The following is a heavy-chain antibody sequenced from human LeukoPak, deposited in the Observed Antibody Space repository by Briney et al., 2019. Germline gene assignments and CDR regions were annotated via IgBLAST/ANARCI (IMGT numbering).Heavy chain of an antibody. CDR3: ARARLWYSFDS. CDR2: ISSNGRTT. D-gene: IGHD3-10*01. J-gene: IGHJ4*02. CDR1: GFTFNDYE. V-gene: IGHV3-48*03. Sequence: PGGSLRLSCVVSGFTFNDYEMNRVRQAPGQGLEWVSYISSNGRTTFHADSVKGRFTISRDDTKNSLYLQMNSLRVEDTGFYYCARARLWYSFDSWGQGTLVTVSS.